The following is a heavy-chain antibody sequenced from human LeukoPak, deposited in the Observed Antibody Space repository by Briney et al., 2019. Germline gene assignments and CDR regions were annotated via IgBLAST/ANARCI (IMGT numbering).Heavy chain of an antibody. J-gene: IGHJ4*02. CDR2: IKEDGSEE. CDR3: AKRRYDSSGHFDS. Sequence: GGSLRLSCAASGFTFSSYWMSWVRQAPGKGLEWVANIKEDGSEENYVDSVKGRFTISRDNAKNSLYLQMNSLRAEDTAVYYCAKRRYDSSGHFDSWGQGTLVTVSS. D-gene: IGHD3-22*01. CDR1: GFTFSSYW. V-gene: IGHV3-7*03.